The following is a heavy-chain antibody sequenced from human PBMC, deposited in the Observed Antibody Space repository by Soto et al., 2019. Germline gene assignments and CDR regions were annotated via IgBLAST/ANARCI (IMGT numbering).Heavy chain of an antibody. V-gene: IGHV4-39*01. D-gene: IGHD2-15*01. CDR2: MFYSGLT. J-gene: IGHJ6*02. CDR3: ARLSVTLSGPYGIHV. Sequence: PSETLSLTCSVSGYSVTSSDYYWAWIRQPPGKGLEWIWSMFYSGLTYYSPSLKSGVTLTVETSKKQFSVRLNSVTAADTAIYYCARLSVTLSGPYGIHVWGQGTTVTVSS. CDR1: GYSVTSSDYY.